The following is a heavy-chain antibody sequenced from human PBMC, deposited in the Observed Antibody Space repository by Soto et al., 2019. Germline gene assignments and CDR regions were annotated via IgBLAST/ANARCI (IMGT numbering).Heavy chain of an antibody. CDR2: NVPFLGTI. CDR3: ARPFGVVPYDAFDV. Sequence: QVQLVQSGAELKRPGSSVKFSCKASGVTFSSYNIHWVRQAPGQGLEWMGRNVPFLGTIDHAQTFQDRVTISADKSTSTAYMELTSLTSDDPAVYYCARPFGVVPYDAFDVWGQGTMLIVSS. J-gene: IGHJ3*01. CDR1: GVTFSSYN. V-gene: IGHV1-69*08. D-gene: IGHD3-3*01.